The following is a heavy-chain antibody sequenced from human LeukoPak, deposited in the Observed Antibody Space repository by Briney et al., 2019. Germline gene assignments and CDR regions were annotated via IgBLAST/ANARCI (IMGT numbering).Heavy chain of an antibody. V-gene: IGHV4-30-2*01. CDR3: ARDRWTYYDILTGYLSNNWFDP. CDR1: GGSISSGGYS. Sequence: SETLSLTCAVSGGSISSGGYSWSWIRQPPGKGLEWIGYIYHSGSTYYNPSLKSRVTISVDRSKNQFSLKLSSVTAADTAVYYCARDRWTYYDILTGYLSNNWFDPWGQGTLVTVFS. D-gene: IGHD3-9*01. J-gene: IGHJ5*02. CDR2: IYHSGST.